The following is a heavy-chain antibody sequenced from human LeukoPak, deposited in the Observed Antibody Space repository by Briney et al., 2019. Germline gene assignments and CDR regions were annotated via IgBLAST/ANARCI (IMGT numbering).Heavy chain of an antibody. D-gene: IGHD6-6*01. J-gene: IGHJ6*03. V-gene: IGHV4-59*11. CDR3: ARVGIAARNYYYYYMDV. CDR2: IYYSGST. Sequence: SETLSLTCTVSGGSISSHYWSWIRQPPGKGLEWIGYIYYSGSTNYNPSLKSRVTISVDTSKNQSSLKLSSVTAADTAVYYCARVGIAARNYYYYYMDVWGKGTTVTVSS. CDR1: GGSISSHY.